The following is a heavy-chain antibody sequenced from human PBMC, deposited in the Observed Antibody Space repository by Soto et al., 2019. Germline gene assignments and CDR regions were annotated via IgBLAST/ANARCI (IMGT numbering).Heavy chain of an antibody. D-gene: IGHD3-10*01. CDR3: ARQGITVVRGAWGFDP. CDR2: IYYSGST. CDR1: GGSISSYY. J-gene: IGHJ5*02. Sequence: QVQLQESGPGLVKPSETLSLTCTVSGGSISSYYWSWIRQPPGKGLEWIGYIYYSGSTNYNPSLKSRVTIPVDTSKNQFSLKLSSVTAADTAVYYCARQGITVVRGAWGFDPWGPGTLVTVSS. V-gene: IGHV4-59*01.